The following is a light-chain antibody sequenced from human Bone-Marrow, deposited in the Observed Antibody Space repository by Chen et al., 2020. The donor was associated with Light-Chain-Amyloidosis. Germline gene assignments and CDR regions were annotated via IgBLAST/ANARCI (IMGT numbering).Light chain of an antibody. CDR2: GSS. CDR1: QTISSNY. CDR3: QQYGTSPLT. J-gene: IGKJ4*01. Sequence: IVFTQSPGTPSLSPGEGANLTCRVSQTISSNYLTWYQQKFGQAPRLLIYGSSSRATGIPDRFTGSGSGTDFTLTINRLEPEDFAMYYCQQYGTSPLTFGGGTKVEIK. V-gene: IGKV3-20*01.